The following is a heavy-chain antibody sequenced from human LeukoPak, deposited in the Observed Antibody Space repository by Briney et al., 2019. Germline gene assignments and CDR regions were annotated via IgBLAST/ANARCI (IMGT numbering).Heavy chain of an antibody. CDR3: ARAIYHLDY. V-gene: IGHV3-48*03. D-gene: IGHD3-16*02. CDR2: ISGDGSTI. Sequence: GGSLRLSCTASGFTFSDYEMDWVRQAPGKGLEWVSYISGDGSTIYYAGSVKGRFTISRDNAKNSLYLQMNSLRAEDTAVYYCARAIYHLDYWGQGALATVSS. J-gene: IGHJ4*02. CDR1: GFTFSDYE.